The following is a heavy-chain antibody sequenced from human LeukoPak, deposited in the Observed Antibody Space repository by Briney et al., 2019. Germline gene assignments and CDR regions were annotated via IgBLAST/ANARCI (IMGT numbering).Heavy chain of an antibody. CDR1: GVSLSSYY. CDR2: IYYSGST. J-gene: IGHJ5*02. D-gene: IGHD1-26*01. Sequence: SETLSLTCTVSGVSLSSYYWSWIRQPPGKGLEWIGYIYYSGSTNYNPSLKSRVTISVDTSKNQFSLKLSSVTAADTAVYYCAGIVGTVREGWFDPWGQGTLVTVSS. CDR3: AGIVGTVREGWFDP. V-gene: IGHV4-59*01.